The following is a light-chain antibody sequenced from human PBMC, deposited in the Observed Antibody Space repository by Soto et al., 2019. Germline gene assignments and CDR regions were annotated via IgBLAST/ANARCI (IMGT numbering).Light chain of an antibody. CDR1: SFNIGFNY. J-gene: IGLJ1*01. CDR2: SND. V-gene: IGLV1-47*02. Sequence: QSVLTQPPSASGTPGQTVTISCSGSSFNIGFNYVYWYQQLPGMAPKLLIRSNDERPSGVPDRFSGSKSGTSASLAISGLRSEDEAEYYCAAWDDSLSGGVFGTGTKVTVL. CDR3: AAWDDSLSGGV.